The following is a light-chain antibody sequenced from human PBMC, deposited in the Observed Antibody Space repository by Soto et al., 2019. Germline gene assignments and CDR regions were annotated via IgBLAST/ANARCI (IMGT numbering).Light chain of an antibody. CDR3: QQYKSFSLT. V-gene: IGKV1-5*03. J-gene: IGKJ4*01. CDR2: ATS. Sequence: DIQMTQSPSTLSASVGDRVTITCRASQTINSWLAWYQQKPGKAPKLLIYATSNLESGVPSRFSGSGSGTEFSLTISSLRPDDFATYYCQQYKSFSLTFGGGTRVEVK. CDR1: QTINSW.